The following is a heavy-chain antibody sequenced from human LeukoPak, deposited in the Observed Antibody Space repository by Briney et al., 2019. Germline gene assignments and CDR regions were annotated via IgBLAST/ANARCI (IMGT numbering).Heavy chain of an antibody. CDR2: ISGTGSGDST. Sequence: HSGGSLRLSCVASGFTFRDYAMSWVRQAPGRGLEWVSVISGTGSGDSTYYADSVKGRFTISRDDSKNTLYLQMNSLRAEDTAVYFCAKDPPPRRSPTKTMDYWGQGTLVTVSS. J-gene: IGHJ4*02. V-gene: IGHV3-23*01. CDR1: GFTFRDYA. CDR3: AKDPPPRRSPTKTMDY. D-gene: IGHD5-12*01.